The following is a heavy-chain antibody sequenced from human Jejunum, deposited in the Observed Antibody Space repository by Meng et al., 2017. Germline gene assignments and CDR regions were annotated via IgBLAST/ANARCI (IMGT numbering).Heavy chain of an antibody. Sequence: EWLQWESCGGWVLPGGALSFSCAASGFTFSISSMSWVRQAPGKGLEWVSTFAANNSTYYAESVKGRFTISRDNSKNTLSLQMNSLRAEDTAVYYCAKLTSFWGQGTLVTVSS. V-gene: IGHV3-23*01. CDR3: AKLTSF. CDR1: GFTFSISS. J-gene: IGHJ4*02. CDR2: FAANNST. D-gene: IGHD3-16*01.